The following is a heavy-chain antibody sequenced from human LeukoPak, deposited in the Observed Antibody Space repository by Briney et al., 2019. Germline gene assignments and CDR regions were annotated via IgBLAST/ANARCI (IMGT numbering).Heavy chain of an antibody. CDR1: GYSFTGYY. CDR2: INPNGGGT. D-gene: IGHD1-1*01. J-gene: IGHJ2*01. CDR3: ARKLENLVCFDL. Sequence: ASVKVSCKASGYSFTGYYMHWVRQGPGQGLEWMGWINPNGGGTDYVQKFQGRVTLTRDTAISTAYMELSRLRSDDTAVYYCARKLENLVCFDLWGRGTQVTVSS. V-gene: IGHV1-2*02.